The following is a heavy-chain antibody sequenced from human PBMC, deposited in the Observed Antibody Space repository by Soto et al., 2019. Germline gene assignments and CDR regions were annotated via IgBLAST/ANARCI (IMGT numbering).Heavy chain of an antibody. CDR2: MNPNSGNP. Sequence: QVQLVQSGAEVKKPGASVKVSCKASGYTFTSYDINWVRQATGQGFEWMGWMNPNSGNPGYAQKFQGRVTMTRNTSINTAYMELSSLRSEDAAVYYCAREMSSGWFDYWGQRTLVTVSS. CDR1: GYTFTSYD. V-gene: IGHV1-8*01. D-gene: IGHD6-19*01. CDR3: AREMSSGWFDY. J-gene: IGHJ4*02.